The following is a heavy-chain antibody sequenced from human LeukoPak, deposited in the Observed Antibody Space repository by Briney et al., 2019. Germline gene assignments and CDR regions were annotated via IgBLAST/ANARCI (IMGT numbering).Heavy chain of an antibody. D-gene: IGHD3-16*01. CDR3: ARGGITSLLNWFDP. V-gene: IGHV4-39*07. CDR1: GGSISSGGYF. CDR2: MFYYGST. J-gene: IGHJ5*02. Sequence: SETLSLTCTVSGGSISSGGYFWGWIRQPPGKGLEWIGSMFYYGSTYYNASLKSRVTISLDTSKKQFSLKLRSVTAADTAVYYCARGGITSLLNWFDPWGQGILVTVSS.